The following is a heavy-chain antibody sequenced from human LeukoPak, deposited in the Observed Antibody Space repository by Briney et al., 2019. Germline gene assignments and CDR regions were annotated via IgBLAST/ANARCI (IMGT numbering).Heavy chain of an antibody. D-gene: IGHD1-26*01. J-gene: IGHJ6*02. CDR3: ATVSRKWELHSYYYGMDV. CDR2: FDPEDGET. V-gene: IGHV1-24*01. Sequence: ASVKVSCKVSGYTLTELSMHWVRQAPGKGLEWMGGFDPEDGETIYAQKFQGRVTMTEDTSTDTAYMELSSLRSEDTAVYHCATVSRKWELHSYYYGMDVWGQGTTVTVSS. CDR1: GYTLTELS.